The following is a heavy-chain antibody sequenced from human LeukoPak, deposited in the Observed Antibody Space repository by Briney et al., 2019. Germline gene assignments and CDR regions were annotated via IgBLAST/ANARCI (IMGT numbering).Heavy chain of an antibody. CDR1: GFTFSSYS. CDR3: AIIGDASGYNFVEYFHH. D-gene: IGHD3-22*01. CDR2: ISGSETAI. J-gene: IGHJ1*01. V-gene: IGHV3-48*04. Sequence: GGSLRLSCAASGFTFSSYSMNWVRQAPGKGLEWIAYISGSETAIYYADSVKGRFTISRDNAKNSLFLQMNSLRAEDTAVYYCAIIGDASGYNFVEYFHHWGQGTLVTVSS.